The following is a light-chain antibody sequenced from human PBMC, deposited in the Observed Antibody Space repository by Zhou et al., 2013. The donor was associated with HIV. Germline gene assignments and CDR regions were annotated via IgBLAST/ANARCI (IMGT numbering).Light chain of an antibody. CDR2: KIS. V-gene: IGKV2-24*01. CDR1: ESLLSFDGDTF. J-gene: IGKJ1*01. CDR3: MQATQFPWT. Sequence: DIVLTQTPLSSSVTLGQPASISCSSSESLLSFDGDTFLNWLHQRPGQPPRLLIYKISNRFSGVPDRFSGSGAGTDFTLKISRVEAEDVGVYYCMQATQFPWTFGQGTKVEIK.